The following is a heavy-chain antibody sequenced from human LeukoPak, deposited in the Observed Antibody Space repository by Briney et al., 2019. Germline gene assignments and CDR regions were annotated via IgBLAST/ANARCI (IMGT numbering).Heavy chain of an antibody. J-gene: IGHJ4*02. CDR3: AREILYDSTGYYL. Sequence: PGGSLRLSCAASGFTFSRYGMSWVRQAPGKGLEWVSAISGSGGSTYYADSVKGRFTISSDNSKNTLYLQMNSLRVEDTAVYYCAREILYDSTGYYLWGQGTVVTVSS. CDR2: ISGSGGST. V-gene: IGHV3-23*01. CDR1: GFTFSRYG. D-gene: IGHD3-22*01.